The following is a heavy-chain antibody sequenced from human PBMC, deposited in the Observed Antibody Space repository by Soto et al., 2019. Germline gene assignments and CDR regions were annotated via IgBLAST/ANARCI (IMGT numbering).Heavy chain of an antibody. CDR2: MNPASGNT. CDR1: GDTFNTND. J-gene: IGHJ4*02. Sequence: QVQLVQSGAEVKKPGDSVKVSCKASGDTFNTNDFNWVRQATGQGLEWMGWMNPASGNTGFAQKFQGSVSLTMDTSTSIAYMELSSLTSEHTAMYYCTRGISDSWGQGTLVTVSS. D-gene: IGHD3-3*02. V-gene: IGHV1-8*01. CDR3: TRGISDS.